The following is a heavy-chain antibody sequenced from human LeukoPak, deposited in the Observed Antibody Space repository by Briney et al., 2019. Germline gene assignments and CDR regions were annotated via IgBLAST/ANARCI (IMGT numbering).Heavy chain of an antibody. CDR3: ARGEVHYYGSGSDY. CDR1: GGTFSSYA. J-gene: IGHJ4*02. V-gene: IGHV1-69*13. Sequence: ASVKVSCKASGGTFSSYAISWVRQAPGQGLEWMGGIIPIFGTANYAQKFQGRVTITADESTSTAYMELSSLRAEDTAVYYCARGEVHYYGSGSDYWGQGTLVTVSS. D-gene: IGHD3-10*01. CDR2: IIPIFGTA.